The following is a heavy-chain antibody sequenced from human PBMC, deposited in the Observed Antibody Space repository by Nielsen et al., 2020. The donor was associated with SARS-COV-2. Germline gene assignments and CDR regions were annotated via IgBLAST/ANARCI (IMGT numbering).Heavy chain of an antibody. V-gene: IGHV3-23*01. Sequence: GESLKISCAASGFTFSSYAMSWVRQAPGKGLEWVSAISGSGGSTYYADSVKGRFTISRDNAKNSLYLQMNSLRAEDTAVYYCAGYPLPRYSSSWSLDYWGQGTLVTVSS. D-gene: IGHD6-13*01. CDR1: GFTFSSYA. J-gene: IGHJ4*02. CDR2: ISGSGGST. CDR3: AGYPLPRYSSSWSLDY.